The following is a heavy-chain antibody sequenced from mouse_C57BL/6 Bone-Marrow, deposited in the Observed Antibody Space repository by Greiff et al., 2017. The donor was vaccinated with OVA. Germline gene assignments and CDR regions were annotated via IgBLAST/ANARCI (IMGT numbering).Heavy chain of an antibody. J-gene: IGHJ3*01. V-gene: IGHV1-63*01. D-gene: IGHD1-1*01. CDR3: ASGLLRYPFAY. CDR1: GYTFTNYW. CDR2: IYPGGGYT. Sequence: VQLVESGAELVRPGTSVKMSCKASGYTFTNYWIGWAKQRPGHGLEWIGDIYPGGGYTNYNEKFKGKATLTADKSSSTAYMQFSSLTSEDSAIYYCASGLLRYPFAYWGQGTLVTVSA.